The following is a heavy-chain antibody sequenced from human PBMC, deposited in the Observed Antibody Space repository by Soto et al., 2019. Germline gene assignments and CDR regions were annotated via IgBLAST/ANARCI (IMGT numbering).Heavy chain of an antibody. V-gene: IGHV4-30-4*01. CDR1: GDSISSYDYY. D-gene: IGHD3-3*01. CDR3: ARVAESLGVYGMDV. CDR2: VYYTEST. Sequence: PSETLSLTCTVSGDSISSYDYYWSWIRQAPGKGLEWMGYVYYTESTYFKPSLKSRLSMSVDTSKNQFSLRLSSVTAADSAVYFCARVAESLGVYGMDVWGQGTTVTVSS. J-gene: IGHJ6*02.